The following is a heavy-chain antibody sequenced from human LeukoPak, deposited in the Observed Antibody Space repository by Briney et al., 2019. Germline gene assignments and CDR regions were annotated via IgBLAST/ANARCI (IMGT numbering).Heavy chain of an antibody. V-gene: IGHV4-59*01. J-gene: IGHJ4*02. CDR2: IDYSGST. D-gene: IGHD5-24*01. CDR1: GGSISNYY. Sequence: PSETLSLTCTVSGGSISNYYWSWIRQPPGKGLEWIGHIDYSGSTNYSPSLKSRVRISVDTSKNQFSLKLSSVTAADTAVYFCARFGDGHNLPYAFDSWGQGTLVTVSS. CDR3: ARFGDGHNLPYAFDS.